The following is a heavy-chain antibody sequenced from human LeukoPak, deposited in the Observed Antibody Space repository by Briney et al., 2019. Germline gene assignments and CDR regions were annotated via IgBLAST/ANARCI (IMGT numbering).Heavy chain of an antibody. Sequence: KPSETLSLTCTVSGGSISSYYWSWIRQPPGKGLEWIGYIYYSGSTNYNPSLKSRVTISVDTSKNQFSLKLSSVTAADTAVYYCVRGGTFPFDYWGQGTLVTVSS. CDR2: IYYSGST. D-gene: IGHD3-16*01. CDR3: VRGGTFPFDY. V-gene: IGHV4-59*01. J-gene: IGHJ4*02. CDR1: GGSISSYY.